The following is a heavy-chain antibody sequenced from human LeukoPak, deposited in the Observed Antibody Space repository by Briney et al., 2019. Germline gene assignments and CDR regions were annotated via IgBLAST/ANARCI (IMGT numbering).Heavy chain of an antibody. Sequence: ASVKVSCKASGYTFTSYAMHWVRQAPGQRLEWMGWINAGNGNTKYSQKFQGRVTITRDTSASTAYMELSSLRSEDTAVYYCARGPGGSSWYDWFLGAFDIWGQGTMVTVSS. CDR3: ARGPGGSSWYDWFLGAFDI. V-gene: IGHV1-3*01. D-gene: IGHD6-13*01. CDR1: GYTFTSYA. CDR2: INAGNGNT. J-gene: IGHJ3*02.